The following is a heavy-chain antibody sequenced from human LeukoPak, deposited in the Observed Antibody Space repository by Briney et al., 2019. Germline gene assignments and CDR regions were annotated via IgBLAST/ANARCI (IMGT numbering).Heavy chain of an antibody. J-gene: IGHJ4*02. V-gene: IGHV3-7*01. D-gene: IGHD5-18*01. CDR3: AKGRGYSYGYLADY. CDR1: GFTFSTYW. Sequence: GGSLRLSCTVSGFTFSTYWMSWVRQAPGRGLEWVASIKQDGSGEFYVDSVKGRFTISKDNAKNSLYLQMNSLRAEDTAVYYCAKGRGYSYGYLADYWGQGTLVTVSS. CDR2: IKQDGSGE.